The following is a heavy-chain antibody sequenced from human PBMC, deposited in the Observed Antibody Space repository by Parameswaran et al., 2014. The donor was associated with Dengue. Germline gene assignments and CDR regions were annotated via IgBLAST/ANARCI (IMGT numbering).Heavy chain of an antibody. V-gene: IGHV1-46*01. Sequence: WVRQAPGQGLEWMGIINCNYGDTSYPQKFMGRVTMTRDTSTRTVYMELTGLTSDDTGVYYCARRGSLLDYWGQGTLVTVSS. D-gene: IGHD3-16*02. CDR2: INCNYGDT. CDR3: ARRGSLLDY. J-gene: IGHJ4*02.